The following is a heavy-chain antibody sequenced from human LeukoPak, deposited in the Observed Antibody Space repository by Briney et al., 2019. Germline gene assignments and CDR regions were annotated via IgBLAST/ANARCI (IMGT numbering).Heavy chain of an antibody. Sequence: GGSLRLSCAASGSTFDDYAMHWVRQAPGKGLEWVSGISWNSGSIGYADSVKGRFTISRDNAKNSLYLQMNSLRAEDMALYYCARATTGDDAFDIWGQGTMVTVSS. CDR1: GSTFDDYA. CDR2: ISWNSGSI. V-gene: IGHV3-9*03. CDR3: ARATTGDDAFDI. J-gene: IGHJ3*02. D-gene: IGHD3-16*01.